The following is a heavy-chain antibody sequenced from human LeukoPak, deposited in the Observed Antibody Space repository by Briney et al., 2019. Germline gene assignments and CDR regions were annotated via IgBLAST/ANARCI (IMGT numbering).Heavy chain of an antibody. CDR3: ARDRHSGSYSHFQH. CDR1: GGTFSSYA. Sequence: GASVKVSCKASGGTFSSYAISWVRQAPGQGLEWMGGIIPIFGTANHAQKFQGRVTITADESTSTAYMELSSLRSEDTAVYYCARDRHSGSYSHFQHWGQGTLVTVSS. CDR2: IIPIFGTA. D-gene: IGHD1-26*01. V-gene: IGHV1-69*13. J-gene: IGHJ1*01.